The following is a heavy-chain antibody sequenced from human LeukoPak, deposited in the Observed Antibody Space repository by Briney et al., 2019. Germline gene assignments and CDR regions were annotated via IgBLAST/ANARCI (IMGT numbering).Heavy chain of an antibody. CDR1: GYTFTGYY. D-gene: IGHD2-8*01. V-gene: IGHV1-46*01. CDR2: INPPGGST. CDR3: ARDRGLYGVQNYFDH. J-gene: IGHJ4*02. Sequence: GASVKVSCKASGYTFTGYYMHWVRQAPGQGLEWMGIINPPGGSTSYAQKFQGRVTMTSDTSTSTVYMELSSLRSEDTAVYYCARDRGLYGVQNYFDHWGQGTLVTVSS.